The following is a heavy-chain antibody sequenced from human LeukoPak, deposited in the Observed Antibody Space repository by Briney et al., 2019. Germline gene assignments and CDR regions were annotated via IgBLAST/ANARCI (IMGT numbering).Heavy chain of an antibody. CDR3: ARVVYSHYWPEGMDV. CDR1: GDSIRSYY. J-gene: IGHJ6*02. CDR2: IYNSETT. V-gene: IGHV4-59*13. D-gene: IGHD4-11*01. Sequence: PSETLSLTCTVSGDSIRSYYWIWLRQPPGEGLEWSGYIYNSETTNYNPSLESRVPISEDTSKNQFSLMLTSVTAADTAVYYCARVVYSHYWPEGMDVWGQGTTVTVS.